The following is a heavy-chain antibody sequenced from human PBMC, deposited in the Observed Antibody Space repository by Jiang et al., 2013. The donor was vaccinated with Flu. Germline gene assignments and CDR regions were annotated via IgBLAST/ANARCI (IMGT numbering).Heavy chain of an antibody. CDR2: ISYDGSNK. J-gene: IGHJ4*02. Sequence: GFTFSSYGMHWVRQAPGKGAGVVAVISYDGSNKYYADSVKGRFTISRDNSKNTLYLQMNSLRAEDTAVYYCAKDEVEQWPPGGWGQGTLVTVSS. CDR3: AKDEVEQWPPGG. D-gene: IGHD6-19*01. CDR1: GFTFSSYG. V-gene: IGHV3-30*18.